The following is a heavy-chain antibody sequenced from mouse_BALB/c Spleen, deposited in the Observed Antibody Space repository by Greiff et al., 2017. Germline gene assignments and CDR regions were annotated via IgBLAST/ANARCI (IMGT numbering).Heavy chain of an antibody. CDR2: IYPGDGST. Sequence: QVQLKESGPELVKPGASVKMSCKASGYTFTSYYIHWVKQRPGQGLEWIGWIYPGDGSTKYNEKFKGKTTLTADKSSSTAYMLLSSLTSEDSAIYFCARRGKNYAMDYWGQGTSVTVSS. CDR1: GYTFTSYY. V-gene: IGHV1S56*01. J-gene: IGHJ4*01. CDR3: ARRGKNYAMDY.